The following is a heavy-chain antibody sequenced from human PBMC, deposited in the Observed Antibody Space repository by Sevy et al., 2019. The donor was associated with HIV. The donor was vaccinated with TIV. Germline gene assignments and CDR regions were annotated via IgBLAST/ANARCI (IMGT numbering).Heavy chain of an antibody. CDR2: IDNDGDT. CDR3: ARELYYGMDV. Sequence: GGSLILSCRASEFTFSNYDMHWVRQATGKGLEWVSGIDNDGDTYYPDSVKGRFTISRENGRDSLYLQMNSLRAGDTAVYYCARELYYGMDVWGQGTTVTVSS. J-gene: IGHJ6*02. CDR1: EFTFSNYD. V-gene: IGHV3-13*01. D-gene: IGHD3-10*01.